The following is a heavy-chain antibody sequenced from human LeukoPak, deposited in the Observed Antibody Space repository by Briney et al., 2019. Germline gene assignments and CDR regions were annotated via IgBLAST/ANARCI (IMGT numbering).Heavy chain of an antibody. V-gene: IGHV1-69*05. CDR1: GGTFSSYA. J-gene: IGHJ6*03. CDR3: ARNYATAGTDDYYYMDL. D-gene: IGHD6-13*01. Sequence: SVKVSCKASGGTFSSYAISWVRQAPGQGLEWMGGIIPIFGTANYAQKFQGRVTITTDESTSTAYMELSSLRSEDTAVYYCARNYATAGTDDYYYMDLWVKGTTVTVSS. CDR2: IIPIFGTA.